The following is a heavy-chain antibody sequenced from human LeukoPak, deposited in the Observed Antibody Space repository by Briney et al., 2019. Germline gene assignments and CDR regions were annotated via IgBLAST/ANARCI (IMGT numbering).Heavy chain of an antibody. CDR1: GFTFSSYS. CDR3: AKTVRITMVRGVITPPYFDY. CDR2: ISSSSSYI. V-gene: IGHV3-21*04. Sequence: PGGSLRLSCAASGFTFSSYSMNWVRQAPGKGLEWVSSISSSSSYIYYADSVKGRFTISRDNAKNSLYLQMNSLRAEDTAVYYCAKTVRITMVRGVITPPYFDYWGQGTLVTVSS. D-gene: IGHD3-10*01. J-gene: IGHJ4*02.